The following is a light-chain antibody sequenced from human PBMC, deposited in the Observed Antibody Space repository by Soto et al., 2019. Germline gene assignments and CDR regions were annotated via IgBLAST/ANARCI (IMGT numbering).Light chain of an antibody. Sequence: IPMTQSPSALSASVGDTVTITCRASQTILNSLAWYQHKPGKAPKLLAYQPSTLESGVPSRFSGSGSGTEFTLTISSLQPDDSATYYCQQYNSYWTFGQGTKVEIK. CDR1: QTILNS. CDR2: QPS. CDR3: QQYNSYWT. J-gene: IGKJ1*01. V-gene: IGKV1-5*03.